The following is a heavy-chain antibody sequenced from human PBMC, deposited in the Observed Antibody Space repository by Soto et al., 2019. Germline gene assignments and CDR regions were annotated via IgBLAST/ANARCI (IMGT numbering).Heavy chain of an antibody. J-gene: IGHJ4*02. Sequence: PVGSLRLSCETSGFIFSMYWMHWVRQVPGKGPQWVARITDDGSTTYYAASVEGRFTISRDNAKNALYLQMTSLRADDTAVYYCTRGPRPTSIGTGAFWGQGTLVIVSS. CDR2: ITDDGSTT. CDR1: GFIFSMYW. D-gene: IGHD3-10*01. CDR3: TRGPRPTSIGTGAF. V-gene: IGHV3-74*01.